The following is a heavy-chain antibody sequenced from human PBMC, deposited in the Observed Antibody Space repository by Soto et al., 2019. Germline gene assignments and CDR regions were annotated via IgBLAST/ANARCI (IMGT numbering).Heavy chain of an antibody. J-gene: IGHJ5*02. Sequence: GASVQVSCKASGGTFSSYTISWVRQAPGQGLEWMGRIIPILGIANYAQKFQERVTITRDMSTSTAYMELSSLRSEDTAVYYCAAERYSYGYAWFDPWGQGTLVTVSS. V-gene: IGHV1-69*02. CDR1: GGTFSSYT. CDR3: AAERYSYGYAWFDP. D-gene: IGHD5-18*01. CDR2: IIPILGIA.